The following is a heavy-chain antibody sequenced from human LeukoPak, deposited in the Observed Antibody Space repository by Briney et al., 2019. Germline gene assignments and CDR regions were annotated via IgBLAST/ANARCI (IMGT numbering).Heavy chain of an antibody. D-gene: IGHD6-19*01. CDR2: INHSGST. CDR1: GGSFSGYY. J-gene: IGHJ6*03. Sequence: SETLSLTCAVYGGSFSGYYWSWIRQPPGKGLEWIGEINHSGSTNYNPSLKSRVTISVDTSKNQFSLKLSSVTAADTAVYYCARGVIAVAGAYYYYYYYYMDVWGKGTTVTVSS. V-gene: IGHV4-34*01. CDR3: ARGVIAVAGAYYYYYYYYMDV.